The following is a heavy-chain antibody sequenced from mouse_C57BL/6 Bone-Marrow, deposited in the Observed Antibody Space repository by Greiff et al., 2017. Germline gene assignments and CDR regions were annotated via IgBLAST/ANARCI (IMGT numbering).Heavy chain of an antibody. J-gene: IGHJ4*01. CDR3: ARVYYGSSRYYAMDY. CDR1: GYTFTSYW. D-gene: IGHD1-1*01. V-gene: IGHV1-64*01. Sequence: QVQLQQPGAELVKPGASVKLSCKASGYTFTSYWMHWVKQRPGQGLEWIGMIHPNSGSTNYNEKFKSKATLTVDKSSSTAYMQLSSLTSEDSAVYYCARVYYGSSRYYAMDYWGQGTSVTVSS. CDR2: IHPNSGST.